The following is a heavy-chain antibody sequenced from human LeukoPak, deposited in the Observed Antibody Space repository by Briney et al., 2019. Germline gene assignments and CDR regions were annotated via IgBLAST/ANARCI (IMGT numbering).Heavy chain of an antibody. D-gene: IGHD2-15*01. CDR3: ARADCGGGNCYLFY. J-gene: IGHJ4*02. CDR2: IKQDGSEK. V-gene: IGHV3-7*04. CDR1: RFIFSNYW. Sequence: GGSLRLPCAASRFIFSNYWMTWVRQAPGKGLEWVANIKQDGSEKYYVDSVKGRFTISRDNAKNSLYLQMDSLRVEDTAVYYCARADCGGGNCYLFYWGQGILVTVSS.